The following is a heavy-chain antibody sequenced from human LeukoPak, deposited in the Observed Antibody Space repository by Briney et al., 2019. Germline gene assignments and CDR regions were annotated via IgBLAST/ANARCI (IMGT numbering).Heavy chain of an antibody. CDR3: AKGAGYDYVWGRYRYTGGGAFDI. J-gene: IGHJ3*02. D-gene: IGHD3-16*02. CDR1: GFTFSSYA. V-gene: IGHV3-23*01. CDR2: IGGGGGST. Sequence: PVGSLRLSCAASGFTFSSYAMGWVRQAPGKGLEWVSAIGGGGGSTYYAASVKGRFTISRDNSKNTLYLQMNSLRAEDTAVYYCAKGAGYDYVWGRYRYTGGGAFDIWGQGTMVTVSS.